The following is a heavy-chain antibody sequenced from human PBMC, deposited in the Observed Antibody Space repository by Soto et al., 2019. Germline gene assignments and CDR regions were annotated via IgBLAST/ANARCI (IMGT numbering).Heavy chain of an antibody. Sequence: ASVKVSCKASGYTFTGYYMHWVRQAPGQGLEWMGWINPNSGGTNYAQKFQGWVTMTRDTSISTAYMELSRLRSDDTAVYYCARGLAVVRGVIYYNWFDPWGQGTLVTVSS. J-gene: IGHJ5*02. V-gene: IGHV1-2*04. CDR2: INPNSGGT. CDR3: ARGLAVVRGVIYYNWFDP. D-gene: IGHD3-10*01. CDR1: GYTFTGYY.